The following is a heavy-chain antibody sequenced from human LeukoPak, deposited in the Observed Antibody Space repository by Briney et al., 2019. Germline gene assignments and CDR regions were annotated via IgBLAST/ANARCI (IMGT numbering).Heavy chain of an antibody. Sequence: PSETLSLTCTVSSGSISTSSYCWDWIRQPPGKGLEWIGSISYSGTTYYNPSLKSRVTISVDTSNNQFSLRLTSVTAADTAVYFCARHPSSAWHADYWGHGTLVTVSS. CDR2: ISYSGTT. CDR1: SGSISTSSYC. V-gene: IGHV4-39*01. J-gene: IGHJ4*01. CDR3: ARHPSSAWHADY. D-gene: IGHD6-25*01.